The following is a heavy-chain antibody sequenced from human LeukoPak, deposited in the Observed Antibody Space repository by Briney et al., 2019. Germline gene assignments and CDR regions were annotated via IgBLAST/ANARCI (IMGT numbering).Heavy chain of an antibody. V-gene: IGHV4-4*02. J-gene: IGHJ4*02. CDR1: GGSISSSNW. CDR3: ARGDSSWIRYYFDY. D-gene: IGHD6-13*01. Sequence: SGTLSLTCAVSGGSISSSNWWSWVRQPPGKGLEWIGEIYHSGSTNYNPSLKSRVTISVDKSKNQFSLKLSSVTAADTAVYYCARGDSSWIRYYFDYWGQGTLVTVSS. CDR2: IYHSGST.